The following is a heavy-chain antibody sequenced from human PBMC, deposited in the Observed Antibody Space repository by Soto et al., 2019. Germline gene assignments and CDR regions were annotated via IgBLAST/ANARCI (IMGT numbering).Heavy chain of an antibody. CDR3: AKVAYGYNPGFLDY. Sequence: PGGSLRLSCAASGFSFSSNAMHWVRQAPGKGLEWVAIISYDGSNKYFADSVKGRFTISRDNSKNTLYLQMNSLRAEDTAVYYCAKVAYGYNPGFLDYWGQGTLVTVSS. CDR2: ISYDGSNK. J-gene: IGHJ4*02. CDR1: GFSFSSNA. V-gene: IGHV3-30*18. D-gene: IGHD5-12*01.